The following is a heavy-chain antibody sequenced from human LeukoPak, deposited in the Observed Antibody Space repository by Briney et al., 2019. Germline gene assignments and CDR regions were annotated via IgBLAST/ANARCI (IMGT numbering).Heavy chain of an antibody. CDR2: ISAYNGNT. V-gene: IGHV1-18*01. CDR1: GYTFTSYG. J-gene: IGHJ4*02. CDR3: ARDERIQLWYSFDY. Sequence: ASVKVSCKASGYTFTSYGISWVRQAPGQGLEWMGWISAYNGNTNYAQKLQGRVTMTTDTSTSTAYMELRSLRSDDTAVYYCARDERIQLWYSFDYWGQGTLVTVSS. D-gene: IGHD5-18*01.